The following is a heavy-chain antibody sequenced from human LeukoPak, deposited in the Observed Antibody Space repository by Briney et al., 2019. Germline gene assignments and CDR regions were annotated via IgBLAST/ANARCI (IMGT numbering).Heavy chain of an antibody. CDR3: ARGTVDTAMVTFDY. D-gene: IGHD5-18*01. J-gene: IGHJ4*02. V-gene: IGHV4-34*01. Sequence: SQTLSLTCAVYGGSFSGYYWSWIRQPPGKGLEWIGEINHSGSTNYNPSLKSRVTISVDTYKNQFSLKLSSVTAADTAVYYCARGTVDTAMVTFDYWGQGTLVTVSS. CDR2: INHSGST. CDR1: GGSFSGYY.